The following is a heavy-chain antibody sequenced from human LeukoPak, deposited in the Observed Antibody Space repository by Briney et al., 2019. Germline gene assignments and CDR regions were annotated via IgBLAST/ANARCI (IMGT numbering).Heavy chain of an antibody. Sequence: PGGSLRLSCAASGFIFSSYWMSWVRQAPGKGLEWVANIKQDGTEMYSVDSVKGRFSISRDNAKNSLYLQMNSLRAEDTAVYYCARDPEAQYYFDYWGQGTLVTVSS. CDR1: GFIFSSYW. CDR2: IKQDGTEM. J-gene: IGHJ4*02. CDR3: ARDPEAQYYFDY. V-gene: IGHV3-7*01.